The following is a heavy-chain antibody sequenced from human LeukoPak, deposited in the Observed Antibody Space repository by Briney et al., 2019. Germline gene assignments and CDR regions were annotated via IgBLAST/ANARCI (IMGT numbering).Heavy chain of an antibody. D-gene: IGHD5-12*01. V-gene: IGHV4-59*01. CDR2: IYYSGST. CDR1: GGCISSNY. J-gene: IGHJ4*02. CDR3: ASSVWRGGYDYFFDY. Sequence: SETLSLTCTVSGGCISSNYCSWIRQPPGKGLEWIGYIYYSGSTNYNPSLKSRVTISVDTSKNQFSLKLSSVTAADTAVYYCASSVWRGGYDYFFDYWGQGTLVTVSS.